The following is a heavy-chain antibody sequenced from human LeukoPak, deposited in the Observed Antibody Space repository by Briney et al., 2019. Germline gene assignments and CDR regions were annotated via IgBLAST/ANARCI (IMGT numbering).Heavy chain of an antibody. CDR3: ARQRTSVTSPFDY. CDR2: IYYSGST. Sequence: SETLSLTCTVSGGSISSYYWSWIRQPPGKGLEWIGYIYYSGSTNYNPSLKSRVTISVDTSKNQLSLKLSSVTAADTAVYYCARQRTSVTSPFDYWGQGTLSPSPQ. V-gene: IGHV4-59*08. D-gene: IGHD4-17*01. CDR1: GGSISSYY. J-gene: IGHJ4*02.